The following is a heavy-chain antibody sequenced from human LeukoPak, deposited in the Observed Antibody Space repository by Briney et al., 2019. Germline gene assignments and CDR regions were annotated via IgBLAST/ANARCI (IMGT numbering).Heavy chain of an antibody. J-gene: IGHJ6*03. CDR3: ARLPKYCSSTSCPRKYYYCMDV. D-gene: IGHD2-2*01. CDR1: GYSFTSYW. Sequence: GESLKISCKGSGYSFTSYWIGWVRQMPGKGLEWMGIIYPGDSDTRYSPSFQGQVTISADKSISTAYLQWSSLKASDTAMYYCARLPKYCSSTSCPRKYYYCMDVWGKGTTVTVSS. V-gene: IGHV5-51*01. CDR2: IYPGDSDT.